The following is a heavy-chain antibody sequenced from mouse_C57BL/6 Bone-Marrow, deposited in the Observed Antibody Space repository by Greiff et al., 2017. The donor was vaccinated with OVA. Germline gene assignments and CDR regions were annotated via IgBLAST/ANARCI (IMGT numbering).Heavy chain of an antibody. CDR3: TTWIPPYYFDY. D-gene: IGHD5-1-1*01. V-gene: IGHV14-4*01. Sequence: EVQLQESGAELVRPGASVKLSCTASGFNIKDDYMHWVKQRPEQGLEWIGWIDPENGDTEYASKFQGKATITADTSSNTAYLQLSSLTSEDTAVYYCTTWIPPYYFDYWGQGTTLTVSS. CDR2: IDPENGDT. CDR1: GFNIKDDY. J-gene: IGHJ2*01.